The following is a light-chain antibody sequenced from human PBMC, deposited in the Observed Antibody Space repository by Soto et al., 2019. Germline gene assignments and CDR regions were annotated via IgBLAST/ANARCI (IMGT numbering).Light chain of an antibody. J-gene: IGLJ3*02. CDR2: DVI. Sequence: QSALTQPPSVSGSPGQSGTISCTVTSSDVGDYEHVSWYQLAPGTAPKLLISDVINRPSGVPDRFSGSKSGNTPSLTISGLQAADEADYYCGLFTSSATWVFGGGTKLTVL. CDR1: SSDVGDYEH. V-gene: IGLV2-18*01. CDR3: GLFTSSATWV.